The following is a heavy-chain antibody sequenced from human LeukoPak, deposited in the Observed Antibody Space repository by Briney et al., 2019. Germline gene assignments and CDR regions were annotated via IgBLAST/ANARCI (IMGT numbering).Heavy chain of an antibody. Sequence: GGSLRLSCAASGFTFSSYAMSWVRQAPGKGLEWVSGISGSGGSTYYADSVKGRFTISRDNSKNTLYLQMNSLRAEDTAVYYCAKVGGITIYSFGPGYWGQGTLVTVSS. D-gene: IGHD3-9*01. CDR1: GFTFSSYA. J-gene: IGHJ4*02. CDR2: ISGSGGST. V-gene: IGHV3-23*01. CDR3: AKVGGITIYSFGPGY.